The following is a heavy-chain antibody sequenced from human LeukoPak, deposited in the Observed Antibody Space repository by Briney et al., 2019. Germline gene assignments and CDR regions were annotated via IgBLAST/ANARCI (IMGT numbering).Heavy chain of an antibody. Sequence: PGGSLRLSCAASGFTFSDYSMSWVRQAPGKGLEWVSYIRSSDITIYYADSVKGRFTISRDNAKNSLHLQMNSLRAEDTAVYYCAGGWQNSFDYWGQGTLVTVSS. CDR3: AGGWQNSFDY. CDR2: IRSSDITI. J-gene: IGHJ4*02. V-gene: IGHV3-11*01. D-gene: IGHD2-15*01. CDR1: GFTFSDYS.